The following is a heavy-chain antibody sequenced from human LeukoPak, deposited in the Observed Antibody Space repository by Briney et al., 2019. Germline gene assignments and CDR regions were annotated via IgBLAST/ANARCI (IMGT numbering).Heavy chain of an antibody. CDR1: GFTFSSYA. J-gene: IGHJ4*02. CDR3: AYDWGVMVRGVITY. CDR2: ISGSGGST. V-gene: IGHV3-23*01. D-gene: IGHD3-10*01. Sequence: GGSLRLSCAASGFTFSSYAMSWVRQAPGKGLEWVSAISGSGGSTYYADSVKGRFTISRDNSKNTLYLQMNSLRAEDTAVYYCAYDWGVMVRGVITYWGQGTLVTVSS.